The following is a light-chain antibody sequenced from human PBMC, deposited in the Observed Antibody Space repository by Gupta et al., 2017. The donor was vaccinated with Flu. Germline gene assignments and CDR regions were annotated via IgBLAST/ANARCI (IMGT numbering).Light chain of an antibody. V-gene: IGLV1-44*01. J-gene: IGLJ1*01. Sequence: QSVLTQPPSASGTPGQRVTISWSGSSSNIGSNIVNWYQQLPGTAPKLLIYSNNQRPSGVPDRFSGSKSGTSASLAISGLQSEDEADYYCATWDDSLNGSFVFGTGTKVTVL. CDR1: SSNIGSNI. CDR2: SNN. CDR3: ATWDDSLNGSFV.